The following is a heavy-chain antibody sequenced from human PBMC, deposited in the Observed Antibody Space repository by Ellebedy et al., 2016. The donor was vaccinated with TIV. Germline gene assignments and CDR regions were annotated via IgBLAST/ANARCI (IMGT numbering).Heavy chain of an antibody. Sequence: ASVKVSXKASGYTFTSYYMHWVRQAPGQGLEWMGIINPSGGSTSYAQKFQGRVTMTRDTSTSTVYMELSSLRSEDTAVYYCARQWLGYYYGMDVWGQGTTVTVSS. CDR3: ARQWLGYYYGMDV. V-gene: IGHV1-46*01. CDR1: GYTFTSYY. CDR2: INPSGGST. J-gene: IGHJ6*02. D-gene: IGHD6-19*01.